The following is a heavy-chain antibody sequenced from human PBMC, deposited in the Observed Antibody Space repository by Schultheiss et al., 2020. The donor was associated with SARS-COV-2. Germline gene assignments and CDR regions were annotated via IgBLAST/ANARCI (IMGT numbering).Heavy chain of an antibody. CDR1: GFTVSSNY. J-gene: IGHJ4*02. V-gene: IGHV3-53*01. D-gene: IGHD2-2*01. CDR2: IYSGGST. Sequence: GESLKISCAASGFTVSSNYMSWVRQAPGKGLEWVSVIYSGGSTYYADSVKGRFTISRDNSKNTLYLQMNSLRAEDTAVYYCARAVLCSTTRCYGGYLYYFDYWGQGTLVTVSS. CDR3: ARAVLCSTTRCYGGYLYYFDY.